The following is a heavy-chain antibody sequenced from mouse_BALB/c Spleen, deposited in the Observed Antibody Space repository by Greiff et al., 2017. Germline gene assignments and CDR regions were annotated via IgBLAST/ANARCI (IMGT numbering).Heavy chain of an antibody. CDR1: GFTFSSYY. CDR2: INSNGGST. J-gene: IGHJ2*01. Sequence: EVMLVESGGGLVKLGGSLKLSCAASGFTFSSYYMSWVRQTPEKRLELVAAINSNGGSTYYPDTVKGRFTISRDNAKNTLYLQMSSLKSEDTALYYCARQGTQGYFDYWGQGTTLTVSS. D-gene: IGHD3-2*02. V-gene: IGHV5-6-2*01. CDR3: ARQGTQGYFDY.